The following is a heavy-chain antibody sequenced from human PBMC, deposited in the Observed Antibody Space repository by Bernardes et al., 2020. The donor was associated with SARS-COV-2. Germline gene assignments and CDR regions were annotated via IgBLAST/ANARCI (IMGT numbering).Heavy chain of an antibody. CDR1: GYDFTIYG. V-gene: IGHV1-18*04. CDR3: ARENGIIGSDSIDF. Sequence: ASVKVSCKTSGYDFTIYGISWVRQAPGQGLEWMGWISSYNGDTYYAQKLQGRVTMTADTSTTTAYMELRSLRSDDTAVYYCARENGIIGSDSIDFWGQGTLVTVSS. D-gene: IGHD1-20*01. J-gene: IGHJ4*02. CDR2: ISSYNGDT.